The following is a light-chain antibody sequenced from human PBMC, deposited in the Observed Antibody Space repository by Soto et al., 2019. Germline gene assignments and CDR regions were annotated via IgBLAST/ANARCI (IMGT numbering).Light chain of an antibody. J-gene: IGLJ1*01. CDR3: CSYAGSSTV. V-gene: IGLV2-23*02. CDR2: EVS. Sequence: QSVLTQPASVSGSPGQSITISCTGTSCDVGSYNLVSWYQQHPGKAPKLMICEVSKRPSGVSNRFSGSKSGNTASLTISGLQAEDEADYYCCSYAGSSTVFGTGTKVTVL. CDR1: SCDVGSYNL.